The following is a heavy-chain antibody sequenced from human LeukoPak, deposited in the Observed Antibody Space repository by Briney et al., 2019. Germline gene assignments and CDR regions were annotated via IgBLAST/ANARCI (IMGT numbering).Heavy chain of an antibody. Sequence: PSETLSLTCKVSGCSINNYYWSWIRQPPGKGLEWIGHIYSNGSTNYNPSLKSRGFISVDTSKNQFSLQLSYVTAADTAAYYFAKLTLCYGERFDPWGQGTLVTVSS. CDR1: GCSINNYY. V-gene: IGHV4-59*08. CDR3: AKLTLCYGERFDP. CDR2: IYSNGST. D-gene: IGHD2-8*01. J-gene: IGHJ5*02.